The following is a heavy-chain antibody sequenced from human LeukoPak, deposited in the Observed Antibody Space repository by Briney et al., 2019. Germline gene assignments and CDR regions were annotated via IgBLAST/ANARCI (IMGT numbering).Heavy chain of an antibody. CDR3: ARDQLGGYYYDY. CDR1: GGSIRSYY. CDR2: IYTTGST. V-gene: IGHV4-4*07. J-gene: IGHJ4*02. Sequence: SETLSLTCTVSGGSIRSYYWNWIRQPAGKGLEWIGRIYTTGSTYYNPSLKSRVTISVDTSKNQFSLKLSSVTAADTAVYYCARDQLGGYYYDYWGQGTLVTVSS. D-gene: IGHD3-22*01.